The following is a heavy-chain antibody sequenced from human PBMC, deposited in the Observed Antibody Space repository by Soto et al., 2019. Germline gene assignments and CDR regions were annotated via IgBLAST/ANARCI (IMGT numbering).Heavy chain of an antibody. Sequence: SETLSLTCAVSGYSISSGYYWGWIRQPPGKGLEWIGSIYHSGSTYYNPSLKSRVTISVDTSKNQFSLKLSSVAAADTAVYYCARWELLYGMDVWGQGTTVTVSS. CDR3: ARWELLYGMDV. J-gene: IGHJ6*02. CDR1: GYSISSGYY. CDR2: IYHSGST. D-gene: IGHD1-26*01. V-gene: IGHV4-38-2*01.